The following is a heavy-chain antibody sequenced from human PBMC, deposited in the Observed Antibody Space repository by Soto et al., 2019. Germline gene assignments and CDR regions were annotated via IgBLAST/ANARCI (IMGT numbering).Heavy chain of an antibody. CDR2: IIPIFGTA. D-gene: IGHD3-3*01. CDR3: ARSPVGVVIMMGWFDP. J-gene: IGHJ5*02. CDR1: GGTFSSYA. V-gene: IGHV1-69*06. Sequence: ASVKVSCKASGGTFSSYAISWVRQAPGQGLEWMGGIIPIFGTANYAQKFQGRVTITADKSTSTAYMELSSLRSEDTAVYYCARSPVGVVIMMGWFDPWGQGTLVTSPQ.